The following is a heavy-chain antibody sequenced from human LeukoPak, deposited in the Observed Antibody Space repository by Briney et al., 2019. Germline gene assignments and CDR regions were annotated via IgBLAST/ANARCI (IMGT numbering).Heavy chain of an antibody. Sequence: GGSLRLSCAASGFTLRSYSMHCVRQAPGKGLEFVSGISKNGRNSYYGNSMKCRFTISRDISKNTLYLQMGSLRLEDMAVYYCARVDSGSACASWGQGILVTVSS. D-gene: IGHD6-19*01. CDR1: GFTLRSYS. V-gene: IGHV3-64*01. CDR3: ARVDSGSACAS. CDR2: ISKNGRNS. J-gene: IGHJ1*01.